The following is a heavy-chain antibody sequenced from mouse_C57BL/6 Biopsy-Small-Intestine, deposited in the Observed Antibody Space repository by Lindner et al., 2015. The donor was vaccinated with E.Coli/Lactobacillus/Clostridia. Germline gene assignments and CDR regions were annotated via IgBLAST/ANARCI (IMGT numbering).Heavy chain of an antibody. CDR3: ARRDYFDY. CDR1: GYAFSSYW. CDR2: IYPGDGDT. J-gene: IGHJ2*01. V-gene: IGHV1-80*01. Sequence: VQLQESGAELVKPGASVKISCKASGYAFSSYWMNWVKQRPGKGLEWIGRIYPGDGDTNYNGKFKGKATLTVNKSSSTAYMELRSLTSEDSAVYYCARRDYFDYWGQGTTLTVSS.